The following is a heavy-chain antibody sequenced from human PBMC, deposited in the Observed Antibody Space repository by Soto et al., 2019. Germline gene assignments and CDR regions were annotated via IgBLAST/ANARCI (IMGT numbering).Heavy chain of an antibody. V-gene: IGHV1-3*01. D-gene: IGHD2-8*01. CDR2: IVECNGHI. J-gene: IGHJ4*02. CDR3: AREPEDGVPGDY. CDR1: GYSFTSHP. Sequence: QVQLVQSGAEVKEPGASVIVSCRASGYSFTSHPLHWARQAPGQSLEWMGWIVECNGHIRYAQQLHGRVTFTKDTSATTAYMELRSLTSDDTAIDYCAREPEDGVPGDYWGQGTLVDVSS.